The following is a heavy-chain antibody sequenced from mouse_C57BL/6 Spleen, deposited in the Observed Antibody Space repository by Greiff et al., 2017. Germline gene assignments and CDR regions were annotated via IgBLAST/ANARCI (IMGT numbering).Heavy chain of an antibody. CDR3: AIRVRATVVLDY. CDR2: IHPSDSDT. Sequence: QVHVKQPGAELVKPGASVKVSCKASGYTFTSYWMHWVKQRPGQGLEWIGRIHPSDSDTNYNQKFKGKATLTVDKSSSTAYMQLSSLTSEDSAVXDFAIRVRATVVLDYWGQGTTLTVSS. V-gene: IGHV1-74*01. D-gene: IGHD1-1*01. J-gene: IGHJ2*01. CDR1: GYTFTSYW.